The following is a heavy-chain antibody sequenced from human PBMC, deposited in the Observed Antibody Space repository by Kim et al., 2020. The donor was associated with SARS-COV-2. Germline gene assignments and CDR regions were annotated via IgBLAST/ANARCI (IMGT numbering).Heavy chain of an antibody. CDR1: GFTFSNFD. CDR2: IAYDGSYK. V-gene: IGHV3-30*03. J-gene: IGHJ4*02. Sequence: GGSLRLSCAASGFTFSNFDMQWARQAPGKGLEWVTVIAYDGSYKHYADSVKDRFTVSRDSSKNTVYLQMNSLTVEDAAVYYCARGSLEYWGQGTLVTVSS. CDR3: ARGSLEY.